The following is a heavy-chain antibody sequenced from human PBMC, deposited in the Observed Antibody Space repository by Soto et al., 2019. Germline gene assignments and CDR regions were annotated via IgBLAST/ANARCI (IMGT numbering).Heavy chain of an antibody. J-gene: IGHJ4*02. Sequence: ASVKVSCKASGGTFSSYTISWVRQAPGQGLEWMGRIIPILGIANYAQKFQGRVTITADKSTSTAYMELSSLRSEDTAVYYCARVPTYSGYSSYFDYWGQGTLVTVSS. CDR1: GGTFSSYT. CDR3: ARVPTYSGYSSYFDY. V-gene: IGHV1-69*02. D-gene: IGHD5-12*01. CDR2: IIPILGIA.